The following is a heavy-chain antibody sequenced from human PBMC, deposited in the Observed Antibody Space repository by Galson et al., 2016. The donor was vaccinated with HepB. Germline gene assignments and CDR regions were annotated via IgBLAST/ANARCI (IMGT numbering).Heavy chain of an antibody. CDR1: GFPFSTYG. CDR3: AKKSLVAGTATYVFDN. Sequence: SLRLSCAASGFPFSTYGMSWVRQAPGKGLEWVSGISGSGGSIYSADSVKGRFTISRDNSKITLYLQMNSLRADDTAVYYCAKKSLVAGTATYVFDNWGQGTLVTVSS. CDR2: ISGSGGSI. J-gene: IGHJ4*02. V-gene: IGHV3-23*01. D-gene: IGHD6-19*01.